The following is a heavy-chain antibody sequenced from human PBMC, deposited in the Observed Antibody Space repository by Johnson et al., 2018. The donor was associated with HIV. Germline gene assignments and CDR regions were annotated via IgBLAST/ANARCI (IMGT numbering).Heavy chain of an antibody. CDR1: GFTFSSYA. CDR2: ISSDGSNE. J-gene: IGHJ3*02. V-gene: IGHV3-30*04. Sequence: QVQLVESWGGVVQPGRSLRLSCAASGFTFSSYAMHWVRQAPGKGLEWVAVISSDGSNEYYADSVRGRFTISRDSSKSALYLQMNSLRAEDKTVYYCARDRGTMIVVGSAFDIWGQGTRVTVSS. CDR3: ARDRGTMIVVGSAFDI. D-gene: IGHD3-22*01.